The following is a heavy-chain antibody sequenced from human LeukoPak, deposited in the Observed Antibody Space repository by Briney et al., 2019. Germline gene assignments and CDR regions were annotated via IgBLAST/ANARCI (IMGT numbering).Heavy chain of an antibody. CDR2: IRYDGSNN. CDR1: GFTFSSYG. Sequence: GGSLRLSCAASGFTFSSYGMHWVRQAPGKGLEWVAFIRYDGSNNYYADSVKGRFTISRDNSKNTLYLQMNSLRAEDTAVYYCAKWGTDVDIVATAHDAFDIWGQGTMVTVSS. V-gene: IGHV3-30*02. CDR3: AKWGTDVDIVATAHDAFDI. J-gene: IGHJ3*02. D-gene: IGHD5-12*01.